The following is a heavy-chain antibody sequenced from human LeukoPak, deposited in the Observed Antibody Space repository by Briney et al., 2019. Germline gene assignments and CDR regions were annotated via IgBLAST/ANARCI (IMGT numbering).Heavy chain of an antibody. CDR3: ARARVYNWNDEGWFDP. Sequence: ASVKVSCKASGYTFTSYYMHWVRQAPGQGLERMGIINPSGGSTSYAQKFQGRVTITADESPSTAYMELSSLRSEDTAVYYCARARVYNWNDEGWFDPWGQGTLVTVSS. CDR1: GYTFTSYY. D-gene: IGHD1-1*01. CDR2: INPSGGST. V-gene: IGHV1-46*01. J-gene: IGHJ5*02.